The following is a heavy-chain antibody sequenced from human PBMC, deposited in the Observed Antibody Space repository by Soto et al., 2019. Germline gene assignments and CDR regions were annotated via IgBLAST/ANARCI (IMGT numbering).Heavy chain of an antibody. Sequence: AAVKVSCKASGYTFTSYGISWVRQAPGQGLEWMGWISAYNGNTNYAQKLQGRVTMTTDTSTSTAYMELRSLRSDDTAVYYCARDGDXVATIIGSPETSDAFDIWGQGTMVTVSS. CDR3: ARDGDXVATIIGSPETSDAFDI. V-gene: IGHV1-18*04. D-gene: IGHD5-12*01. J-gene: IGHJ3*02. CDR2: ISAYNGNT. CDR1: GYTFTSYG.